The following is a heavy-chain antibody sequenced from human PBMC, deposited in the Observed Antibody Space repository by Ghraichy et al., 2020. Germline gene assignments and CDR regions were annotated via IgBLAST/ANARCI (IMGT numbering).Heavy chain of an antibody. V-gene: IGHV3-21*01. Sequence: GGSLRLSCAASGFTFSSYSMNWVRQAPGKGLEWVSSISSSSSYIYYADSVKGRFTISRDNAKNSLYLQMNSLRAEDTAVYYCAREWGAAAGYFDYWGQGTLVTVSS. J-gene: IGHJ4*02. CDR1: GFTFSSYS. CDR2: ISSSSSYI. D-gene: IGHD6-13*01. CDR3: AREWGAAAGYFDY.